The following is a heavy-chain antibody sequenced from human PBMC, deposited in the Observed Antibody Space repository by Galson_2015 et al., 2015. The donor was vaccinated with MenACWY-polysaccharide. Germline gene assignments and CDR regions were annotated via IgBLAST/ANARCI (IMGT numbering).Heavy chain of an antibody. CDR1: GFTLSIYG. CDR2: IWFDGSNK. CDR3: VRGPSGTNYLDS. D-gene: IGHD3-10*01. V-gene: IGHV3-33*01. J-gene: IGHJ4*02. Sequence: SLRLSCAAAGFTLSIYGMHWVRQAPGKGLDWVAVIWFDGSNKNYADSVKGRFTISRDNSKDTLYLQMNSLRVEDTAVYYCVRGPSGTNYLDSWGQGTLVTVST.